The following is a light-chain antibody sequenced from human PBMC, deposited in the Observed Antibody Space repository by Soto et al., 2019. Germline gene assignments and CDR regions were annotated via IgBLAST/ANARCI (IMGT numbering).Light chain of an antibody. J-gene: IGKJ2*01. CDR2: AAS. CDR1: EGIRND. Sequence: AIQVTQSPSSLSASVGDRVTITCRASEGIRNDLGWYQQKPGKAPKLLIYAASSLQSGVPSRFSGSGSGTDFTLTISSLQPEDFATYYCLQDYNYPYTFGQGTKLEIK. V-gene: IGKV1-6*01. CDR3: LQDYNYPYT.